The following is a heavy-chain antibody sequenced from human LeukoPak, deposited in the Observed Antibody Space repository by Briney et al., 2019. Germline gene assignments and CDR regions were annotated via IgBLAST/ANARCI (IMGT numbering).Heavy chain of an antibody. V-gene: IGHV3-66*01. Sequence: GGSLRLSCAASGFTVSSNYMSWVRQAPGKGLEWVSVIYSGGSTYYADSVKGRFTISRDNSKNTLYLQMNSLGAEDTAVYYCASASCSSTSCFRAFDIWGQGTMVTVSS. CDR3: ASASCSSTSCFRAFDI. CDR2: IYSGGST. CDR1: GFTVSSNY. J-gene: IGHJ3*02. D-gene: IGHD2-2*01.